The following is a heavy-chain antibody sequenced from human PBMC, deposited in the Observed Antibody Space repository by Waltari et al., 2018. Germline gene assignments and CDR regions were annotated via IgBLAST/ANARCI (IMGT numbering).Heavy chain of an antibody. Sequence: QVQLVQSGAEVKKPGASVKVSYKASGYTFTSYYMHWVRQAPGQGLEWMGIINPSGGSTSYAQKFQGRVTMTRDTSTSTVYMELSSLRSEDTAVYYCAKVAAADSPSADIDYWGQGTLVTVSS. J-gene: IGHJ4*02. D-gene: IGHD6-13*01. CDR3: AKVAAADSPSADIDY. CDR1: GYTFTSYY. CDR2: INPSGGST. V-gene: IGHV1-46*01.